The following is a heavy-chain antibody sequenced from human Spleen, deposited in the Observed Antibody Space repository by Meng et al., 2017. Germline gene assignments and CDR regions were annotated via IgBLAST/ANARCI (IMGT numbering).Heavy chain of an antibody. CDR2: INHSGST. D-gene: IGHD7-27*01. CDR1: GGSFSGYY. J-gene: IGHJ4*02. Sequence: QVLLPPWGAGLLKPSETLSLTCAVYGGSFSGYYWSWIRQPPGKGLEWIGEINHSGSTNYNPSLKSRVTISVDTSKNQFSLKLSSVTAADTAVYYCARGTGDHYFDYWGQGTLVTVSS. CDR3: ARGTGDHYFDY. V-gene: IGHV4-34*01.